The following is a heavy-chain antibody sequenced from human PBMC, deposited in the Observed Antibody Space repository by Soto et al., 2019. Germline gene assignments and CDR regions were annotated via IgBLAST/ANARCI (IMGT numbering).Heavy chain of an antibody. J-gene: IGHJ5*02. CDR3: ARDLDYGGNSDWFDP. D-gene: IGHD4-17*01. CDR1: GGSISSGGYS. V-gene: IGHV4-30-2*01. CDR2: IYHSGST. Sequence: SETLSLTCAVSGGSISSGGYSWSWIRQPPGKGLEWIGYIYHSGSTYYNPSLKSRVTISVDRSKNQFSLKLSSVTAADTAVYYCARDLDYGGNSDWFDPWGQGTLVTVSS.